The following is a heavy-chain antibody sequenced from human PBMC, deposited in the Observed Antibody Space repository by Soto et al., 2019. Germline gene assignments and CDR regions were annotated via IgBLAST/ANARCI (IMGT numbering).Heavy chain of an antibody. CDR1: GYSFTGHY. J-gene: IGHJ5*02. CDR3: TLSGQQLENWFDP. Sequence: ASVKVSCKASGYSFTGHYIHWVRQAPEKGLEWMGGFGPEDGETRYAQKFQGRVTMTEDTSTDTAYMELNSLRSEDTAVYYCTLSGQQLENWFDPWGQGTLVTVSS. D-gene: IGHD6-13*01. V-gene: IGHV1-24*01. CDR2: FGPEDGET.